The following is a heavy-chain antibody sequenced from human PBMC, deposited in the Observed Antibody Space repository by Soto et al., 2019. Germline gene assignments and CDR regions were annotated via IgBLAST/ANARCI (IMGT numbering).Heavy chain of an antibody. Sequence: GGSLRLSCAASGFTFSSYAMSWVRQAPGKGLEWVSAISGSGGSTYYADSVKGRFTISRGNSKNTLYLQMNSLRAEDTAVYYCAKDHYGAEGYFDYWGQGTLVTVSS. CDR2: ISGSGGST. D-gene: IGHD4-17*01. V-gene: IGHV3-23*01. CDR1: GFTFSSYA. CDR3: AKDHYGAEGYFDY. J-gene: IGHJ4*02.